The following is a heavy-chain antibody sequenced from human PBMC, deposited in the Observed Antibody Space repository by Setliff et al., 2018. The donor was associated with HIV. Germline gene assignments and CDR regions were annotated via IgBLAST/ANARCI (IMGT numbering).Heavy chain of an antibody. CDR3: ARDIPHDYTFWSGSTRFDP. D-gene: IGHD3-3*01. J-gene: IGHJ5*02. CDR1: GYTFNDSF. CDR2: ITPDSGGT. V-gene: IGHV1-2*02. Sequence: ASVKVSCKASGYTFNDSFIHWVRQAPGQGLEWMGWITPDSGGTNYAQKFQGRVTMTRDTSISTAYMELSSLRSEDTAVYYCARDIPHDYTFWSGSTRFDPWGQGTLVTVSS.